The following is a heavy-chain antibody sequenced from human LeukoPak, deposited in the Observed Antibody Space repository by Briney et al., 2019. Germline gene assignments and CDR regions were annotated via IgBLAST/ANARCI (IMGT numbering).Heavy chain of an antibody. D-gene: IGHD6-19*01. V-gene: IGHV3-21*01. CDR2: ISSSSSYT. CDR1: GFTFSSYS. CDR3: ARVGYSSGWYGWFDP. Sequence: GGSLRLSCAASGFTFSSYSMNWVRQAPGKGLEWVSSISSSSSYTYYADSVKGRFTISRDNAKNSLFLQMNSLRAEDTAVYYCARVGYSSGWYGWFDPWGQGTLVTVSS. J-gene: IGHJ5*02.